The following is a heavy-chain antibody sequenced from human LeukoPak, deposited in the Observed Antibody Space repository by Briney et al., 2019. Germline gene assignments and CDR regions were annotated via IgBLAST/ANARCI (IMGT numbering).Heavy chain of an antibody. CDR3: ARGDSSWYPAAPFDY. CDR2: ISSSGSTI. V-gene: IGHV3-48*04. J-gene: IGHJ4*02. Sequence: GGSLRLSCAASGFTFSSYWMSWVRQAPGKGLEWVSYISSSGSTIYYADSVKGRFTISRDNAKNSLYLQMNSLRAEDTAVYYCARGDSSWYPAAPFDYWGQGTLVTVSS. D-gene: IGHD6-13*01. CDR1: GFTFSSYW.